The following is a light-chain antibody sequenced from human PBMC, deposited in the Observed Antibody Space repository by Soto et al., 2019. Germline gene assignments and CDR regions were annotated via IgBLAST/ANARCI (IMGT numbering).Light chain of an antibody. CDR2: DVS. Sequence: VLTQPRSVSWAPGQSVIISCTGTSNDVGAYNYVSWYQQHPGKAPKLVIYDVSKRPSGVPARFSGSKSGNTASLTISGLQAEDEADYFCCSYAVRDTFYVFGTGTKVTVL. V-gene: IGLV2-11*01. CDR1: SNDVGAYNY. CDR3: CSYAVRDTFYV. J-gene: IGLJ1*01.